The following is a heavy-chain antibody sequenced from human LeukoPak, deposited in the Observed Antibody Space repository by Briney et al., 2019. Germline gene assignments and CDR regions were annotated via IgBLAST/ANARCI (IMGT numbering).Heavy chain of an antibody. Sequence: GGSLRLSCAASGFTFSSYGMHWVRQAPGKGLEWVAFIRYDGSNKYYADSVKGRFTISRDNSKSTLYLQMNSLRADDTAVYYCAKRRHDYGDYYYMDVWGKGTTVTVSS. CDR2: IRYDGSNK. D-gene: IGHD4-17*01. V-gene: IGHV3-30*02. CDR3: AKRRHDYGDYYYMDV. CDR1: GFTFSSYG. J-gene: IGHJ6*03.